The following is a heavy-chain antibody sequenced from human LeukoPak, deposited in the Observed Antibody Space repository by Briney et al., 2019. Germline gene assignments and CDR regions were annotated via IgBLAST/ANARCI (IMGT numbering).Heavy chain of an antibody. J-gene: IGHJ4*02. CDR3: ASLLLLWFGESPPHW. CDR2: INHSGST. D-gene: IGHD3-10*01. Sequence: SETLSLTCAVYGGSFSGYYWSWIRQPPGKGLEWIGEINHSGSTNYNPSLKSRVTISVDTSKNQFSLKLSSVTAADTAVYYCASLLLLWFGESPPHWWGQGTLVTVSS. V-gene: IGHV4-34*01. CDR1: GGSFSGYY.